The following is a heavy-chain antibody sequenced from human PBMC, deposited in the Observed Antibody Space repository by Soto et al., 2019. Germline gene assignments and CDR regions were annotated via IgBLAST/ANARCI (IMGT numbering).Heavy chain of an antibody. CDR3: ARMRVVTAIRVGAYFGMDV. V-gene: IGHV2-26*01. J-gene: IGHJ6*02. D-gene: IGHD2-21*02. CDR1: GFSLSNARMG. CDR2: IFSNDEK. Sequence: QVTLKESGPVLVKPTETLTLTCTVSGFSLSNARMGVSWIRQPPGKALEWRAHIFSNDEKSYSTSLKSRLTISKDTSKSQVVLTMTNMDPVDTATYYCARMRVVTAIRVGAYFGMDVWGQGTTVTVSS.